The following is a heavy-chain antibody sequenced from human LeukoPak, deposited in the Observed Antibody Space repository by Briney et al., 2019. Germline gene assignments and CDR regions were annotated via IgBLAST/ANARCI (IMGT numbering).Heavy chain of an antibody. CDR3: ARDHDYYGSGSYGVD. V-gene: IGHV1-18*01. CDR2: ISAYNGNT. Sequence: ASVKVSCKASGYTFTSYGISWVRQAPGQGLEWMGWISAYNGNTNYVQKLQGRVTMTTDTSTSTAYMELRSLRSDDTAVYYCARDHDYYGSGSYGVDWGQGTLVTVSS. CDR1: GYTFTSYG. J-gene: IGHJ4*02. D-gene: IGHD3-10*01.